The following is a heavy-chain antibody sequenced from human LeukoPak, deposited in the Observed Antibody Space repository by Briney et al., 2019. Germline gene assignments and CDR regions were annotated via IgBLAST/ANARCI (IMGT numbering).Heavy chain of an antibody. D-gene: IGHD3-10*01. V-gene: IGHV3-21*01. CDR3: AREVPVRGVIPYYFDY. Sequence: GGSLRLSCAASGFTFSSYSMNWVRQAPGKGLEWVSSISSSSSYIYYADSVKGRFTISRDNAKNSLYLQMNSLRAEDTAVYYCAREVPVRGVIPYYFDYWGQGTLVTVSS. CDR1: GFTFSSYS. CDR2: ISSSSSYI. J-gene: IGHJ4*02.